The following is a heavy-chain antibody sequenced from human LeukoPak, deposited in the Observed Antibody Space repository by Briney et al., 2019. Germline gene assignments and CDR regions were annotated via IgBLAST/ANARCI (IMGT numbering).Heavy chain of an antibody. CDR2: IYPGDSET. CDR1: GYSFTTNW. D-gene: IGHD6-6*01. V-gene: IGHV5-51*01. J-gene: IGHJ6*02. Sequence: GESLKISCKGSGYSFTTNWTGWVRQMPGKGLEGMGNIYPGDSETRYSPSFQGQVTISADKSITTAYLQWSSLKASDTAMYYCVRAIAARPGAYYYYFYGMDVWGQGTTVIVSS. CDR3: VRAIAARPGAYYYYFYGMDV.